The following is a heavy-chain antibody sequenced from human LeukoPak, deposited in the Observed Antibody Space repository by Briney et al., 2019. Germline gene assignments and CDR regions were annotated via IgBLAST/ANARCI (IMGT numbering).Heavy chain of an antibody. J-gene: IGHJ4*02. CDR3: ARDSARLGVYGYYFDY. V-gene: IGHV4-59*01. Sequence: SETLSLTCTVSGGSISSYYWSWIRQPPGKGLEWIGYIYDSGSPNNNPSLKSRVTISVDTDKKQFSLKLSSVTAADTAVYYCARDSARLGVYGYYFDYWGQGTLVTVSS. CDR2: IYDSGSP. CDR1: GGSISSYY. D-gene: IGHD5/OR15-5a*01.